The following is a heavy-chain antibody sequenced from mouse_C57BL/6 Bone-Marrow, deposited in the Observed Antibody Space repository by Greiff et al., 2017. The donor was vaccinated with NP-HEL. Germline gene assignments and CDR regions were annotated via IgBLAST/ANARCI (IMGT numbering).Heavy chain of an antibody. D-gene: IGHD2-5*01. Sequence: QVQLKESGAELVRPGASVTLSCKASGYTFTDYEMHWVKQTPVHGLEWIGAIDPETGGTAYNQKFKGKAILTADKSSSTAYMELRSLTSEDSAVYYCTRKGYYYSNVPDYWGQGTTLTVSS. CDR3: TRKGYYYSNVPDY. J-gene: IGHJ2*01. CDR1: GYTFTDYE. CDR2: IDPETGGT. V-gene: IGHV1-15*01.